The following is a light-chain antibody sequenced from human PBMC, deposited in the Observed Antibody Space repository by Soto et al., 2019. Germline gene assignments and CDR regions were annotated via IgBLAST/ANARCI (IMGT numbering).Light chain of an antibody. V-gene: IGLV2-14*03. CDR3: TSWTTSTTML. CDR1: RSDIGAYNF. CDR2: DVN. Sequence: QSVLTQPASVSGSPGQSITISCTGTRSDIGAYNFVSWYQQHPGEVPKLILYDVNVRPSGVSNRFSGSKSGNTASLTISGLQAEEEADYYCTSWTTSTTMLFGGGTKVTVL. J-gene: IGLJ2*01.